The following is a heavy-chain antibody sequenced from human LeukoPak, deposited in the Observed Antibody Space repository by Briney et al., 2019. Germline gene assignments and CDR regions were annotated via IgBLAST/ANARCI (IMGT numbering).Heavy chain of an antibody. V-gene: IGHV4-34*01. D-gene: IGHD6-13*01. Sequence: PSETLSLTCAVYGGSFSGYYWSWIRQPPGKGLEWIGEINHSGSTNYNPSLKSRVTISVDTSKNQFSLKLSSVTAADTAVYYCARAPKRGSSWRFDYWGQGTLVTVSS. CDR3: ARAPKRGSSWRFDY. J-gene: IGHJ4*02. CDR2: INHSGST. CDR1: GGSFSGYY.